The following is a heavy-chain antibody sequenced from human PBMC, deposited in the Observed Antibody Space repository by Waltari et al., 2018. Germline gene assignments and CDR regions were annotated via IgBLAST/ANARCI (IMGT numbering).Heavy chain of an antibody. Sequence: QVQLQQWGAGLLKPSETLSLTYSVSGASFSAYYWGWVRHVPGKGLEWIGQIRHPGNTNYNPSLQSRVAISIDTSRNQFSLRVFSVTAADTGLYFCTRGGNYDFWSHRPFVDPWGQGTQVTVSS. V-gene: IGHV4-34*01. D-gene: IGHD3-3*01. CDR1: GASFSAYY. J-gene: IGHJ5*02. CDR2: IRHPGNT. CDR3: TRGGNYDFWSHRPFVDP.